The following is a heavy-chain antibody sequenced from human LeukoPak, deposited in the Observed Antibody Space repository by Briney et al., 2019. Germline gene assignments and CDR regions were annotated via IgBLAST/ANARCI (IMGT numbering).Heavy chain of an antibody. V-gene: IGHV3-11*01. J-gene: IGHJ6*03. CDR2: ISSSVSTI. CDR1: GFTFSDYY. Sequence: GGSLRLSCAASGFTFSDYYMSWIRQAPGKGLEWVSYISSSVSTIYYADSVKGRFTISRDNAKNSLYLQMNSLRAEDTAVYYCARRSGGSGSYLSYYYYYYYMDVWGKGTTVTISS. D-gene: IGHD3-10*01. CDR3: ARRSGGSGSYLSYYYYYYYMDV.